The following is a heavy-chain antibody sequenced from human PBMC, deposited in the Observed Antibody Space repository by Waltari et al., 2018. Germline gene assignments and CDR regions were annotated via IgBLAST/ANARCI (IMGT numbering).Heavy chain of an antibody. CDR3: ARGGGNDILTDDY. Sequence: VQLQESGPGLVKPSETLSLTCTVSGYSISSGYYWGWIRQPPGKGLEWIGSIYHSGSTYYNPSLKSRVTISVDTSKNQFSLKLSSVTAADTAVYYCARGGGNDILTDDYWGQGTLVTVSS. J-gene: IGHJ4*02. D-gene: IGHD3-9*01. CDR2: IYHSGST. CDR1: GYSISSGYY. V-gene: IGHV4-38-2*02.